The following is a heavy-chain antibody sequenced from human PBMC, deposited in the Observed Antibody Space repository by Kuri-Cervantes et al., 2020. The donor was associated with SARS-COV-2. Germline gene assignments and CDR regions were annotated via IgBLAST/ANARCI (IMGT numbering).Heavy chain of an antibody. CDR2: IYTSGST. D-gene: IGHD3-22*01. CDR3: ARVRYYDTSDGYYYYYYMDV. CDR1: GGSISSYY. V-gene: IGHV4-4*07. Sequence: SETLSLTCTVSGGSISSYYWSWIRQPAGKGLEWIGRIYTSGSTYYNPSLKSRVTISVDTSKNQFSLKLGSVTAADTAVYYCARVRYYDTSDGYYYYYYMDVWGKGTTVTVSS. J-gene: IGHJ6*03.